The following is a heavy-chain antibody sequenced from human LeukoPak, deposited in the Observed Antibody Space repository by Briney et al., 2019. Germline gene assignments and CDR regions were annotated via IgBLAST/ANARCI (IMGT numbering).Heavy chain of an antibody. Sequence: GSLRFSCAASGLTVSSSYMSWVRQAPGKGLEWVSIIYNDGSTYYADSMKGRFTISRDNSKNTLYLQVNSLRAEDTAMYYCARNILFAFDIWGQGTMVTVSS. CDR2: IYNDGST. D-gene: IGHD2/OR15-2a*01. V-gene: IGHV3-53*01. CDR3: ARNILFAFDI. CDR1: GLTVSSSY. J-gene: IGHJ3*02.